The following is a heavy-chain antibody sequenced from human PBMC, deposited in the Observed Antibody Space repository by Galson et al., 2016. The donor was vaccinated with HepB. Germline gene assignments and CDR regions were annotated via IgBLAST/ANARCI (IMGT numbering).Heavy chain of an antibody. J-gene: IGHJ4*02. Sequence: RLSCSASGFTFSSYGMHWVRQAPGKGLEWVAVISYDGSNQNYADSVKGRFTISRDNSKNTLYLQMNSLGAEDTDVYYCAKDGSSFRADLESLFYWYDYWGQGTLVTVSS. CDR1: GFTFSSYG. D-gene: IGHD3-3*01. CDR3: AKDGSSFRADLESLFYWYDY. V-gene: IGHV3-30*18. CDR2: ISYDGSNQ.